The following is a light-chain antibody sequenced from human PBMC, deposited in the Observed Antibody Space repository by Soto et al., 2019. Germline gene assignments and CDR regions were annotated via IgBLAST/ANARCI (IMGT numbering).Light chain of an antibody. CDR1: RNINGNY. J-gene: IGKJ1*01. CDR3: QQRYNWPRT. Sequence: EIVLTQSPGTLSLSPGERATLSCRASRNINGNYLGWYQLKRGQAPRLLIYGTSTRATGIPDRFSGSGSGTDFTLTISSLEPEDFAVYYCQQRYNWPRTFGQGTKVDIK. V-gene: IGKV3-11*01. CDR2: GTS.